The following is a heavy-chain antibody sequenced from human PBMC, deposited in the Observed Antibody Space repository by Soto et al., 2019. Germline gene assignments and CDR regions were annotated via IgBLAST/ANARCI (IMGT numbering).Heavy chain of an antibody. D-gene: IGHD6-19*01. V-gene: IGHV4-39*01. CDR3: ARGGVRSGYYYYYYGMDV. J-gene: IGHJ6*02. CDR1: GGSISSSSYY. Sequence: SETLSLTCTVSGGSISSSSYYWGWIRQPPGKGLEWIGSIYYSGSTYYDPSLKSRVTISVDTSKNQFSLKLSSVTAADTAVYYCARGGVRSGYYYYYYGMDVWGQGTTVTVSS. CDR2: IYYSGST.